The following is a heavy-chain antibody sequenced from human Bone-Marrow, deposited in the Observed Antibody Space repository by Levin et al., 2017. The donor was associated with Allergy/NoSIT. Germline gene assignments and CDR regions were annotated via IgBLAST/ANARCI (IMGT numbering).Heavy chain of an antibody. Sequence: GGSLRLSCAASGFTFSSYWMHWVRQAPGKGLVWVSRINSDGSSTSYADSVKGRFTISRDNAKNTLYLQMNSLRAEDTAVYYCARRGPILWGGDCSELDYWGQGTLVTVSS. V-gene: IGHV3-74*01. CDR3: ARRGPILWGGDCSELDY. CDR1: GFTFSSYW. CDR2: INSDGSST. D-gene: IGHD2-21*02. J-gene: IGHJ4*02.